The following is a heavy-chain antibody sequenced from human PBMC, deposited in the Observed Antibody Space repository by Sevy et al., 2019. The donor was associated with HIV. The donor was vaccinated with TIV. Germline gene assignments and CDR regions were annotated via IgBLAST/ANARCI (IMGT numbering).Heavy chain of an antibody. J-gene: IGHJ4*01. V-gene: IGHV3-30-3*01. Sequence: QAGGSLRLSCAASGFAFSSHAMHWVRQAPGKGLEWVAVISYEGTETFYAASVEGRFIISRDNSKNMLSLQINSLRPEDTAVYYCARDGGYSIKWYPLYWGHGTLVTVSS. CDR2: ISYEGTET. D-gene: IGHD6-13*01. CDR1: GFAFSSHA. CDR3: ARDGGYSIKWYPLY.